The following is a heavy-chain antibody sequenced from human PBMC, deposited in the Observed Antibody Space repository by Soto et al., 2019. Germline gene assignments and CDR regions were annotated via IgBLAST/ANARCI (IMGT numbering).Heavy chain of an antibody. CDR1: GFTFSSYG. Sequence: GGSLRLSCAASGFTFSSYGMHWVRQAPGKGLEWVAVISYDGSNKYYADSVKGRFATSRDNSRNTLFLHMDSLRPDDTAVYYCARDRLRWINWFDPWGQGTLVTVSS. J-gene: IGHJ5*02. D-gene: IGHD3-16*01. CDR2: ISYDGSNK. V-gene: IGHV3-30*03. CDR3: ARDRLRWINWFDP.